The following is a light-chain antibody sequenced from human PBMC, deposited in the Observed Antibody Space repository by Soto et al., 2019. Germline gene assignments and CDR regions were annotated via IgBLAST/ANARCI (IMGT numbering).Light chain of an antibody. CDR1: SSDVDTHNY. V-gene: IGLV2-14*01. CDR3: SSYTSSSTLV. J-gene: IGLJ2*01. Sequence: QSALTQPASVSGSPGQSITISCTATSSDVDTHNYVSWYQQYPGKAPKLMIYEVINRPSGVSNRFSGSKSGNTASLIISGLQAEDEADYYCSSYTSSSTLVFGGGTKLIVL. CDR2: EVI.